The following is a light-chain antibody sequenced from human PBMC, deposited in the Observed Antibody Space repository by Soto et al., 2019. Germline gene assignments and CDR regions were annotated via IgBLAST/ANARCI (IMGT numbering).Light chain of an antibody. Sequence: DIQLTQSPSFLSASVGDRVTITCRASQGISSHLAWYQQQPGKAPKLLIYVASTLQSGVPSRFSGSGSGTEFTLTISGLQPEDFAIYSCQQLNSYPITFGQGTRLEIK. CDR3: QQLNSYPIT. CDR2: VAS. V-gene: IGKV1-9*01. CDR1: QGISSH. J-gene: IGKJ5*01.